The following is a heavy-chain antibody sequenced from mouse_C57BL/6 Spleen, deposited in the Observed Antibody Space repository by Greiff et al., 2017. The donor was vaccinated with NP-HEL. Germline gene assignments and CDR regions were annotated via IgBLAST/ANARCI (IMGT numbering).Heavy chain of an antibody. CDR3: ERSSTVDY. CDR1: GYTFTSYG. V-gene: IGHV1-58*01. Sequence: EVQLQQSGAELVRPGSSVKMSCKTSGYTFTSYGITWVKQRPGQGLEWIGNIYIGHGYTYYKEKFKGKATLSSDTSSSTAYLQLSSLTSEDSAIYVCERSSTVDYWGQGTSVTVSS. D-gene: IGHD4-1*02. J-gene: IGHJ4*01. CDR2: IYIGHGYT.